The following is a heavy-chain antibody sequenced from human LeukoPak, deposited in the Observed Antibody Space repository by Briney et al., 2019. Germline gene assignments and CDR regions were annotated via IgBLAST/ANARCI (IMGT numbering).Heavy chain of an antibody. Sequence: LETLSLTCTVSGGSISSDYWSWIRQPPGKGLEWIGYIYYSGTTNYNPSLKSRVTTSVDMSKSQFSLTLSSVTAADTALYYCARHGPLYDIWSAQFYFDYWGQGTLVAVSS. CDR3: ARHGPLYDIWSAQFYFDY. CDR2: IYYSGTT. D-gene: IGHD3-3*01. J-gene: IGHJ4*02. CDR1: GGSISSDY. V-gene: IGHV4-59*08.